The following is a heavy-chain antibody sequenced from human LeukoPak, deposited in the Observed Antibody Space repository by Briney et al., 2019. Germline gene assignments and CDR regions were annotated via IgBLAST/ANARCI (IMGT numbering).Heavy chain of an antibody. Sequence: QPGGSLRLSCAASGFTFSSYWMSWVRQAPGKGREWVANIKQDGSEKYYVDSVKGRFTISRDNAKNSLYLQMNSLRAEDTAVYYCARERITMIVGNWFDPWGQGTLVTVSS. CDR2: IKQDGSEK. CDR3: ARERITMIVGNWFDP. V-gene: IGHV3-7*01. J-gene: IGHJ5*02. D-gene: IGHD3-22*01. CDR1: GFTFSSYW.